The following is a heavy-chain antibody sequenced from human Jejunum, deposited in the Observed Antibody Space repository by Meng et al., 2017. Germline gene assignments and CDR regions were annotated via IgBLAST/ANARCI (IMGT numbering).Heavy chain of an antibody. CDR2: IYFNTGGT. V-gene: IGHV1-2*06. CDR3: TRENWYYDY. J-gene: IGHJ4*02. CDR1: GLTLTGYY. D-gene: IGHD1-1*01. Sequence: ASVKVSCKSSGLTLTGYYMHWVRQAPGQGLEWMGQIYFNTGGTYYAQKFQDRVTLTRDTSINTAYMELTYLRSDDTAVYYCTRENWYYDYWGQGALVTGSS.